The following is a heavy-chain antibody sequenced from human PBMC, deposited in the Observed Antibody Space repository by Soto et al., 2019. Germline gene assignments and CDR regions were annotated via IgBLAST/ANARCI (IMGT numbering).Heavy chain of an antibody. D-gene: IGHD6-19*01. CDR1: GFTFSDYA. J-gene: IGHJ5*02. Sequence: QVQLVESGGGVVQPGRSLRLSCAAFGFTFSDYAMHWVRQAPGKGLEWVAQISKGGNDKYYPDSVKGRFTISRDNSKNSLYLQMNSLRAVETAVYYCVKDLETSGSGWGNVESWGQGTLVTVSS. CDR2: ISKGGNDK. CDR3: VKDLETSGSGWGNVES. V-gene: IGHV3-30*18.